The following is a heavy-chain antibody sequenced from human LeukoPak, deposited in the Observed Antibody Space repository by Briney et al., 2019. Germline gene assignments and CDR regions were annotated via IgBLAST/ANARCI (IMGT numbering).Heavy chain of an antibody. V-gene: IGHV4-59*08. CDR2: IYYRGST. J-gene: IGHJ4*02. CDR3: ATGGSGYSLDY. CDR1: RGSIIPYY. D-gene: IGHD3-22*01. Sequence: SETLSLTCSDARGSIIPYYWICVGQPPGKGLEWIGYIYYRGSTNYNPSLKSRVTISVVMSKNQFSLNLNSVTAADTDAFYCATGGSGYSLDYWGQGTLVTVSS.